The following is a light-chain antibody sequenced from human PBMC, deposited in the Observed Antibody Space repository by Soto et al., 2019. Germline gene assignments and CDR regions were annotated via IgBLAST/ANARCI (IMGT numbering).Light chain of an antibody. Sequence: QSVLTQPPSVSGAPGQRVTISCTGSSSNIGAGYDVHWYQQLPGTAPKLLIYGNSNRPSGVPDRFSGSKSGTSASLAITGLQAEDEADYYCQSYDSSLSGPKVFGGGTQLTGL. J-gene: IGLJ2*01. CDR3: QSYDSSLSGPKV. CDR2: GNS. V-gene: IGLV1-40*01. CDR1: SSNIGAGYD.